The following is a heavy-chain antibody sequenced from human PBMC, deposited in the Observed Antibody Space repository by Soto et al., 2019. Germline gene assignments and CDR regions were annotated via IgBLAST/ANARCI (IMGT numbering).Heavy chain of an antibody. CDR2: ISYDGSNK. Sequence: QVQLVESGGGVVQPGRSLRLSCAASGFTFSSYGMHWVRQAPGKGLEWVAVISYDGSNKYYADSVKGRFTISRDNSKNTLYLQMNSLRAEDTAVYYCAKELGSRTGEWDYWGQGTLVTVSS. D-gene: IGHD7-27*01. CDR1: GFTFSSYG. J-gene: IGHJ4*02. V-gene: IGHV3-30*18. CDR3: AKELGSRTGEWDY.